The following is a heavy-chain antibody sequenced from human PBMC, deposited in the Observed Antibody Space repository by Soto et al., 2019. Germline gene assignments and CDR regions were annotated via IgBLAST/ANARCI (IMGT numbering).Heavy chain of an antibody. V-gene: IGHV3-30*18. CDR1: GFTFSSYG. Sequence: QVQQVESGGGVVQPGGSLRVTCAASGFTFSSYGMHWVRQAPGKGLEWVAVISYDGNTKYYADSVKGRFTISRDNSDNTLSLQMNSLRVEDTAVYYCAKQAMARIHYSDFWVQGTLVTVSS. CDR3: AKQAMARIHYSDF. CDR2: ISYDGNTK. J-gene: IGHJ4*02.